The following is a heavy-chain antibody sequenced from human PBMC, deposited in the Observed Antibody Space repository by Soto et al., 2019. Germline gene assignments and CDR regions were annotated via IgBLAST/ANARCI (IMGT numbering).Heavy chain of an antibody. CDR3: ARHKSDYAIPNLFDP. CDR2: IYYSGNT. Sequence: SETLSLTCTVSGGSISSSSYYWGWIRQPPGKGLEWIGSIYYSGNTYYNPSLKSRVTISVDTSKNQFSLKLSSVTAADTAVYYCARHKSDYAIPNLFDPWGQGTLVTVSS. J-gene: IGHJ5*02. CDR1: GGSISSSSYY. D-gene: IGHD4-17*01. V-gene: IGHV4-39*01.